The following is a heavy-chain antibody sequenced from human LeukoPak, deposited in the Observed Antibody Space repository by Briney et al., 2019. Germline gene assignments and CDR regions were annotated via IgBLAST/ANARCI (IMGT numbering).Heavy chain of an antibody. Sequence: ASVKVSCKASGYTFTGYYMHWVRQAPGQGLEWMGWINPNSGGTNNAQKFQGRVTMTRDTSISTAYMELSRLRSDDTAVYYCARGPAAGTDMQHWGQGTLVTVSS. J-gene: IGHJ1*01. CDR3: ARGPAAGTDMQH. CDR2: INPNSGGT. CDR1: GYTFTGYY. D-gene: IGHD6-13*01. V-gene: IGHV1-2*02.